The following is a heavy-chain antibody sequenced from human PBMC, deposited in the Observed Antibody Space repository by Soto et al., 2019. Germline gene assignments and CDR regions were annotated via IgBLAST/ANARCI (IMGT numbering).Heavy chain of an antibody. D-gene: IGHD2-2*01. J-gene: IGHJ4*02. CDR3: ARAIAAMPSGSFDY. CDR1: GGSISSSSYY. Sequence: SETLSLTCTVSGGSISSSSYYWGWIRQPPGKGLEWIGSIYYSGSTYYNPSLKSRVTISVDTSKNQFSLKLSSVTAADTAVYYCARAIAAMPSGSFDYWGQGTLVTVSS. CDR2: IYYSGST. V-gene: IGHV4-39*01.